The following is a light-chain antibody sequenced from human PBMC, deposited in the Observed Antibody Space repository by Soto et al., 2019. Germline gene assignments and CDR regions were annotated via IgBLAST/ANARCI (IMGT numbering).Light chain of an antibody. CDR2: MGS. J-gene: IGKJ3*01. CDR1: QSLVHTNGYSY. V-gene: IGKV2-28*01. Sequence: DIVMTQSPLSLPVTPGEPASMSCRSSQSLVHTNGYSYVDWYLQKPGQSPQLLIYMGSNRASGVTGRFSGSGSGTDFTLKISRGEAEDVGVYYCMESLQAPFTFGPGTKVDLK. CDR3: MESLQAPFT.